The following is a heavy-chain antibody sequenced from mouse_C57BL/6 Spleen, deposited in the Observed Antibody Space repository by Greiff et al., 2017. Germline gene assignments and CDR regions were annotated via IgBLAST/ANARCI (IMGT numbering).Heavy chain of an antibody. CDR1: GYTFTDYY. V-gene: IGHV1-19*01. D-gene: IGHD2-4*01. J-gene: IGHJ3*01. CDR3: ARERDYDWFAY. Sequence: EVQLQQSGPVLVKPGASVKMSCKASGYTFTDYYMNWVKQSHGKSLEWIGVINPYNGGTSYNQKFKGKATLTVDKSSSTAYMELNSLTSEDSAVYYCARERDYDWFAYWGQGTLVTVSA. CDR2: INPYNGGT.